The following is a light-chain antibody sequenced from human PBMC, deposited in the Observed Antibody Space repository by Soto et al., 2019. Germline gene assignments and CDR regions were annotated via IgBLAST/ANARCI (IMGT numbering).Light chain of an antibody. J-gene: IGKJ1*01. CDR1: QGIYDY. CDR2: AAS. CDR3: QQSYNFPRT. Sequence: DIQMTQSPSSLSASVGDRVTITCRTSQGIYDYLNWYQMKPGEAPKLLIYAASALQSGIPSRFSGSASGTEFTLTITSLQPEDFATYYCQQSYNFPRTFGQGTKVEVK. V-gene: IGKV1-39*01.